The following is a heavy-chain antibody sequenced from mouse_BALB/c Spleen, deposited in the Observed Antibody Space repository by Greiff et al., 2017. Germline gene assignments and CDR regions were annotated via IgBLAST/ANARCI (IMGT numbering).Heavy chain of an antibody. D-gene: IGHD2-4*01. Sequence: ESGPGLVKPSQSLSLTCSVTGYSITSGYYWNWIRQFPGNKLEWMGYISYDGSNNYNPSLKNRISITRDTSKNQFFLKLNSVTTEDTATYYCARDRGITTGYAMDYWGQGTSVTGSS. CDR3: ARDRGITTGYAMDY. CDR2: ISYDGSN. J-gene: IGHJ4*01. CDR1: GYSITSGYY. V-gene: IGHV3-6*02.